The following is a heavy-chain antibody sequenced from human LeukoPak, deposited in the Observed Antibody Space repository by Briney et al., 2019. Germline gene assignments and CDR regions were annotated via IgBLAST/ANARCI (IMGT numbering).Heavy chain of an antibody. CDR3: TSIARTGEFDY. V-gene: IGHV3-73*01. CDR1: GFTFTGST. Sequence: SRRSLRLSRAASGFTFTGSTMHWVRQASGKGLEWVGRIRNKANSYATAYAASVKGRFTISRDDLKNTAYLQMNSLKTEDTAVYYCTSIARTGEFDYWGQGTLVTVSS. J-gene: IGHJ4*02. D-gene: IGHD3/OR15-3a*01. CDR2: IRNKANSYAT.